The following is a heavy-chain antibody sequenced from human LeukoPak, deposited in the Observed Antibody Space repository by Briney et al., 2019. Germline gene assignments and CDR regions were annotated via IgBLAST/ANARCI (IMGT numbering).Heavy chain of an antibody. D-gene: IGHD5-12*01. J-gene: IGHJ4*02. Sequence: GASVKVSCKASGYTFTSYYMHWVRQAPGQGLEWMGIINPSGGSTSYAQKFQGRVTVTRDMSTSTVYMELSSLRSEDSAVYYCARDTLDYNFDYWGQGTLVTVSS. CDR2: INPSGGST. CDR1: GYTFTSYY. CDR3: ARDTLDYNFDY. V-gene: IGHV1-46*01.